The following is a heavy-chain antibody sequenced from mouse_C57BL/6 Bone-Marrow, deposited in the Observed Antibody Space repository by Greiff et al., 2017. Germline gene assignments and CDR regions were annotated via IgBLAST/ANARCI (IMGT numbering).Heavy chain of an antibody. D-gene: IGHD2-4*01. Sequence: QVQLQQPGAELVRPGTSVKLSCKASGYTFTSYWMHWVKQRPGQGLEWIGVIDPSDSYTNYNQKFKGKATLTVDTSSSTAYMQLSRLTSEDSAVYYCARDRYYDSDPWYFDVWGTGTTVTVSS. V-gene: IGHV1-59*01. CDR2: IDPSDSYT. J-gene: IGHJ1*03. CDR3: ARDRYYDSDPWYFDV. CDR1: GYTFTSYW.